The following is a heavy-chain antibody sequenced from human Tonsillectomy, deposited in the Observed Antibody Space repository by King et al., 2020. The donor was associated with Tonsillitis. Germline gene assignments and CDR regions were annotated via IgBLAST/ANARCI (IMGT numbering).Heavy chain of an antibody. J-gene: IGHJ4*02. CDR3: ARERLYSSGWGIDY. D-gene: IGHD6-19*01. V-gene: IGHV3-33*05. Sequence: VQLVESGGGVVQPGRSLSLSCAASGFSFSSNGMHWVRQAPGKGLEWVAVISFDGSNKNYADSVKGRFTISRDNSNNILFLHMNSLRAEDTAVYYCARERLYSSGWGIDYWGQGALLSVSS. CDR2: ISFDGSNK. CDR1: GFSFSSNG.